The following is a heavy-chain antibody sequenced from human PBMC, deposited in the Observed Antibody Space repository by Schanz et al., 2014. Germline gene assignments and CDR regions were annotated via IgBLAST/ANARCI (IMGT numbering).Heavy chain of an antibody. D-gene: IGHD3-10*01. J-gene: IGHJ4*02. CDR2: IGNGGVTI. Sequence: VQLVESGGGLVQPGGSLRLSCTASGFPFSDYFMAWIRQPPGRGLEWVSYIGNGGVTIYYADSVKGRFTISRDNSKNTLYLQMNSRRPEDTAVYYCAKYRGYYRVSGSYRELEYWGQGAPVTVSS. CDR3: AKYRGYYRVSGSYRELEY. CDR1: GFPFSDYF. V-gene: IGHV3-11*01.